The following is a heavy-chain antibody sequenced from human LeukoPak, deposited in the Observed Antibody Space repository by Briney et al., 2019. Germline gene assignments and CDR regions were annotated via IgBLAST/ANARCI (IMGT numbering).Heavy chain of an antibody. D-gene: IGHD3-10*01. CDR3: ARPLRGPDDAFDI. V-gene: IGHV5-51*01. CDR2: IYPGDSDT. J-gene: IGHJ3*02. CDR1: GYSFTSYW. Sequence: GESLKISCKGSGYSFTSYWIGWVRQMPGKGLEWMGIIYPGDSDTRYSPSFQGQVTISADKSISTAYLQRSSLKASDTAMYYCARPLRGPDDAFDIWGQGTMVTVSS.